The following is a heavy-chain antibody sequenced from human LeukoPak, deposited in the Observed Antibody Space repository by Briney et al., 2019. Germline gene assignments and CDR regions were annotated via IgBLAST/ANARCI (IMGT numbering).Heavy chain of an antibody. Sequence: GGSLRLSCAASGFTFSSYGMHWVRQAPGKGLEWVAVIWYDGSNKYYAHSVKGRFTISRDNSKNTLYLQMNSLRAEDTAVYYCAKDSGIVVVTFYFDYRGQGTLVTVSS. CDR1: GFTFSSYG. CDR3: AKDSGIVVVTFYFDY. V-gene: IGHV3-33*06. D-gene: IGHD2-21*02. J-gene: IGHJ4*02. CDR2: IWYDGSNK.